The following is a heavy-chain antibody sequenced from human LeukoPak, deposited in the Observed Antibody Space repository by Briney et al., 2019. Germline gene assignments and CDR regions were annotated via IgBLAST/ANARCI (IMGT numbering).Heavy chain of an antibody. V-gene: IGHV4-59*08. D-gene: IGHD6-19*01. CDR2: IYYSGST. CDR3: AGSGWIYYYYYMDV. Sequence: SETLTLTCTVSGASISSYYWSWIRQPPGKGLEWIGYIYYSGSTNYNPSLKSRVTILVDTSKNQFSLKLSSVTAADTAVYYCAGSGWIYYYYYMDVWGKRTKVTVSS. CDR1: GASISSYY. J-gene: IGHJ6*03.